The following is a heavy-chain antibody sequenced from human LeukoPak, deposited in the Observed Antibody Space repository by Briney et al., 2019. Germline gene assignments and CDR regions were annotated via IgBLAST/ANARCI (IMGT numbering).Heavy chain of an antibody. CDR2: ISGAGDNA. CDR1: GLTFSSYA. J-gene: IGHJ4*02. CDR3: AKDFRGSGYFFDY. V-gene: IGHV3-23*01. Sequence: PGGSLRLSCAASGLTFSSYAVSWVRQAPGKGLEWVSAISGAGDNALYADSVKGRFTISRDNSKNTLYLQMNSLRAEDTAVYYCAKDFRGSGYFFDYWGQGTLVTVSS. D-gene: IGHD2-15*01.